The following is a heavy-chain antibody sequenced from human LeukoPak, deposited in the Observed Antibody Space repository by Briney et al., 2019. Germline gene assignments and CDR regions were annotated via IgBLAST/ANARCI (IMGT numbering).Heavy chain of an antibody. CDR1: GYTLSSYG. CDR3: ARVKAVAGTGVFDI. Sequence: GASVKVSCKASGYTLSSYGVTWVRQAPGQGLEWVGWISGYNGNTQYAQKLQARVTITTDTSTSTAYMGLRSLRSDDTAVYYCARVKAVAGTGVFDIWGQGTMVTVSS. V-gene: IGHV1-18*01. J-gene: IGHJ3*02. D-gene: IGHD6-19*01. CDR2: ISGYNGNT.